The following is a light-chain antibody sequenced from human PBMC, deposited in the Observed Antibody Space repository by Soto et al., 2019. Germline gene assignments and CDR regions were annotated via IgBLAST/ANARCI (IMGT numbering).Light chain of an antibody. CDR1: QSVSNNY. CDR2: GAL. V-gene: IGKV3-20*01. CDR3: QQYADSPLYT. J-gene: IGKJ3*01. Sequence: IVLTQSPDILSLTTGERATLSCRASQSVSNNYLIWYQQKPGQAPRLLMFGALHRATGIPDRFSGSASGTDFTLTISRVEPVDVAVYYCQQYADSPLYTFGPGTKLDIK.